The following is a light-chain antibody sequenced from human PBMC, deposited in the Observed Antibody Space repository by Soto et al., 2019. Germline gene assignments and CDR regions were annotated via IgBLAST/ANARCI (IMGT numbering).Light chain of an antibody. CDR3: RSYTSSSTLVV. J-gene: IGLJ2*01. CDR2: DVS. Sequence: QSVLTQPASVSGSPGQSITISGTGTSSDVGGYNYVSWYQQHPGKAPKLMIYDVSNRPSGVSNRFSGAKSGNTASLTISGRQAEDEADYYWRSYTSSSTLVVFGGGTKVIVL. CDR1: SSDVGGYNY. V-gene: IGLV2-14*01.